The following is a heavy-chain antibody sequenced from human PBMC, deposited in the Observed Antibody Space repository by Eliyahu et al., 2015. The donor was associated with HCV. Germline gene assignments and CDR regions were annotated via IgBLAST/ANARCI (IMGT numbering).Heavy chain of an antibody. CDR3: AAGSGSGDF. CDR2: ISSWSSHI. CDR1: GFTFSSYA. D-gene: IGHD3-10*01. V-gene: IGHV3-21*03. J-gene: IGHJ4*02. Sequence: EVQLVESGGGLVKPGGXXXLXCSASGFTFSSYAMNWVRQAPGKGLEWVSSISSWSSHIYYADSVKGRFIISRDNAKNSLYLQMNSLRADDTAVYYCAAGSGSGDFWGQGTLVTVSS.